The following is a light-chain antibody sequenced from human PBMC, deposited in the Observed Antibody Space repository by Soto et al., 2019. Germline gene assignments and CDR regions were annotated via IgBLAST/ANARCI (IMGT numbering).Light chain of an antibody. CDR1: QSVSSSY. CDR3: QQYGSSLPIT. V-gene: IGKV3D-20*01. J-gene: IGKJ5*01. CDR2: DAS. Sequence: EIVLTQSPATLSLSPGERATLYCGASQSVSSSYLAWYQQKPGLAPRLLIYDASSRATGIPDRFSGSGSGTDFTLTISRLEPEDFAVYYCQQYGSSLPITFGQGTRLEIK.